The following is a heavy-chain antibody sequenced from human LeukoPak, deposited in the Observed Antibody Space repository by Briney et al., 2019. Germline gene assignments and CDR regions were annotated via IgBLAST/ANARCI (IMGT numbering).Heavy chain of an antibody. V-gene: IGHV3-30*04. CDR2: ISYDGSNE. CDR3: ARDRADDDYFDY. Sequence: PEGSLRLSCAASGFTFSSYEMNWVRQAPGKGLEWVAVISYDGSNEYYADSVKGRFTISRDNSKKTLFLQMNSLGAEDTSVYYCARDRADDDYFDYWGQGTLVTVSS. D-gene: IGHD3-3*01. CDR1: GFTFSSYE. J-gene: IGHJ4*02.